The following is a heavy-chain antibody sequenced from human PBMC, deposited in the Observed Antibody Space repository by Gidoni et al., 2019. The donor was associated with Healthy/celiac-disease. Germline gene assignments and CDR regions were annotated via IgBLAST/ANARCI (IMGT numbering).Heavy chain of an antibody. CDR2: ISYDGSNK. CDR1: GFTFSSYA. CDR3: ARDLTAMGLFDY. J-gene: IGHJ4*02. Sequence: QVQLVESGGGVVQLGRSLSISGPAPGFTFSSYAMHWVRQAPGKGLEWVAVISYDGSNKYYADSVKGRFTISRDNSKNTLYLQMNSLRAEDTAVYYCARDLTAMGLFDYWGQGTLVTVSS. D-gene: IGHD5-18*01. V-gene: IGHV3-30-3*01.